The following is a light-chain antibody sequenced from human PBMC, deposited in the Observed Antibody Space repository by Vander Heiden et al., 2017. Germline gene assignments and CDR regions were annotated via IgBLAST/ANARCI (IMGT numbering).Light chain of an antibody. CDR1: SSNIGSNY. Sequence: QSVLTQPPSASGTPGQRIFISCSGSSSNIGSNYVYWYQQLPGTAPKLLIYRNNPRPSGVPDRFSGSKSGTSASLAISGLRSEDEADYYCAAWDHSLSAVVFGGGTKLTVL. CDR3: AAWDHSLSAVV. V-gene: IGLV1-47*01. CDR2: RNN. J-gene: IGLJ2*01.